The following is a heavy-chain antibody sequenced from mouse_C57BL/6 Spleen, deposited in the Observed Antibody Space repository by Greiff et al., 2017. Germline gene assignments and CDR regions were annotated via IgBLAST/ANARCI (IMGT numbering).Heavy chain of an antibody. CDR2: IYPRSGNT. CDR1: GYTFISHG. CDR3: AEGDYADY. D-gene: IGHD2-4*01. V-gene: IGHV1-81*01. Sequence: QVHVKQSGAELARPGASVKLSCTASGYTFISHGISWVKQRTGPGLEWIGEIYPRSGNTYYNEKFTGKASLTAVKSSSTAHMELRRLTAKDSAVYFCAEGDYADYWGQGTTVTVSS. J-gene: IGHJ2*01.